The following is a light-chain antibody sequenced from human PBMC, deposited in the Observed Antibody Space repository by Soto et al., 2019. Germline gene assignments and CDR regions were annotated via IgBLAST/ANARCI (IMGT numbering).Light chain of an antibody. V-gene: IGLV1-47*01. CDR2: RNN. CDR1: SFNIGSNY. Sequence: QSVLTQPPSASGTPGQRVTISCSGSSFNIGSNYVYWYQQVPGTAPKLLIYRNNQRPSGVPDRFSGSKSGTSASLVISGLRSEDEADYYCAGWDDSLSGVVFGGGTKLTVL. CDR3: AGWDDSLSGVV. J-gene: IGLJ2*01.